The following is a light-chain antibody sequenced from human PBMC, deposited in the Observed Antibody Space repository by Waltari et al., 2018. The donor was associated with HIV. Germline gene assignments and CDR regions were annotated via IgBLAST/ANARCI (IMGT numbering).Light chain of an antibody. CDR3: QKYDSAPLT. Sequence: DIQMTQSPSSLSASVGDRVTITCRASQGSTNYVAWFQQKPGKVPKLLIYAASTLQSGVPSRFSGSRSGTDLTLTISSLQPEDVATYYCQKYDSAPLTFGGGTKVEIK. CDR1: QGSTNY. J-gene: IGKJ4*01. V-gene: IGKV1-27*01. CDR2: AAS.